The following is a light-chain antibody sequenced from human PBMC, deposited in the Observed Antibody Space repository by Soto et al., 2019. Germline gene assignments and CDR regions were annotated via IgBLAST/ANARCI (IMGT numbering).Light chain of an antibody. CDR1: SSDVGGYNY. CDR2: EVS. V-gene: IGLV2-8*01. CDR3: SSYAGSNNLV. Sequence: QSVLTQPPSASGSPGQSVTISCTGTSSDVGGYNYVSWYQQHPGKAPKLMIYEVSKRPSGVPDRFSGSKSGNTASLTVSGLQAEGEAGYYCSSYAGSNNLVFGGGTKLTVL. J-gene: IGLJ2*01.